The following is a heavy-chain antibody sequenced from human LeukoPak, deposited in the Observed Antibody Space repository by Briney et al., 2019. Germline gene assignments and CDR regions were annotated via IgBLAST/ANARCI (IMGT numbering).Heavy chain of an antibody. J-gene: IGHJ4*02. CDR2: ISAYNGNT. D-gene: IGHD6-6*01. CDR1: GYTFTSYG. Sequence: ASVKVSCKASGYTFTSYGISWVRHAPGQGLEWMGWISAYNGNTNYAQKLHGRVTMTTDTSRGTAYMELRSRRSDDTAVYYCARVSEVELVIDYWGQGTLVTVSS. CDR3: ARVSEVELVIDY. V-gene: IGHV1-18*01.